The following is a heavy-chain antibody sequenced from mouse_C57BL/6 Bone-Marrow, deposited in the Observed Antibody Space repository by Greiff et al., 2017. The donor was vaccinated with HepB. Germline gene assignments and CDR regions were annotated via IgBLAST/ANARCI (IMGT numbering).Heavy chain of an antibody. CDR1: GYSFTDYN. V-gene: IGHV1-39*01. CDR3: ARSSGKLGRGFAY. J-gene: IGHJ3*01. D-gene: IGHD4-1*01. Sequence: VQLKESGPELVKPGASVKISCKASGYSFTDYNMNWVKQSNGKSLEWIGVINPNYGTTSYNQKFKGKATLTVDQSSSTAYMQLNSLTSEDSAVYYCARSSGKLGRGFAYWGQGTLFTVSA. CDR2: INPNYGTT.